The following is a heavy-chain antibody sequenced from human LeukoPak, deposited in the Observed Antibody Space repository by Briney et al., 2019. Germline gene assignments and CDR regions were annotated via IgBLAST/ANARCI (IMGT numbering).Heavy chain of an antibody. V-gene: IGHV3-48*02. CDR1: GFTLGTYT. CDR2: ISSSSSTI. Sequence: PGGSLRLSCAASGFTLGTYTMNWVRQAPGKGLQWFSYISSSSSTIYYADSVKGRFTISRDNAKNSLYLQMNSLRDEDTAVYYCAREYSSSSGRAFDIWGQGTMVTVSS. D-gene: IGHD6-6*01. J-gene: IGHJ3*02. CDR3: AREYSSSSGRAFDI.